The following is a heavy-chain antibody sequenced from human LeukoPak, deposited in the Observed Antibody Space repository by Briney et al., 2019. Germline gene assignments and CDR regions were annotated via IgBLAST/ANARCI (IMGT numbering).Heavy chain of an antibody. CDR1: GFTFSSYG. CDR2: IWYDGSNI. J-gene: IGHJ3*02. CDR3: ARDRAPYDILTGYFFLLCAFDI. D-gene: IGHD3-9*01. V-gene: IGHV3-33*01. Sequence: PGRSLRLSCAASGFTFSSYGMHWVREAPGTGLEWVAVIWYDGSNIYYADSVKGRFTISRDNSKNTLYLHMNSLRAEDTALYYCARDRAPYDILTGYFFLLCAFDIWGQGTMVTVSS.